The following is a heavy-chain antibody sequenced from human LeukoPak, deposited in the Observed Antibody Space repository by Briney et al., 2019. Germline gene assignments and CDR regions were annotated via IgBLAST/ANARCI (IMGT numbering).Heavy chain of an antibody. CDR2: IIPILGIA. J-gene: IGHJ3*02. CDR3: ARDLPYCSGGSCYMDI. Sequence: GASVKVSCKASGGTFSSYAISWVRQAPGQGLEWMGRIIPILGIANYAQKFQGRVTITADKSTSTAYMELSSLRSEDTAVYYCARDLPYCSGGSCYMDIWGQGTMVTVSS. CDR1: GGTFSSYA. D-gene: IGHD2-15*01. V-gene: IGHV1-69*04.